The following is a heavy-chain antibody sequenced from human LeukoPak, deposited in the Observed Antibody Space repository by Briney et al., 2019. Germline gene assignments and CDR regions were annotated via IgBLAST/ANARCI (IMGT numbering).Heavy chain of an antibody. V-gene: IGHV1-2*02. CDR3: VISQRLDDY. D-gene: IGHD1-1*01. Sequence: ASVKVSCKTSAYSFSNFYIYWVRQAPGQGFEWMGWIRPSSGDTNPGLKFQGRVTMTRDTSINTAYLELTTLTSDDTALYYCVISQRLDDYWGQGTLVTVSS. J-gene: IGHJ4*02. CDR2: IRPSSGDT. CDR1: AYSFSNFY.